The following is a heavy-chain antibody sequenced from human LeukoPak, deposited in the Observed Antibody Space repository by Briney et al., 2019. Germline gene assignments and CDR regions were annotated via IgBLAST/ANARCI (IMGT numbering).Heavy chain of an antibody. CDR3: ARGTRVAGTYYFDY. CDR2: IYTSGST. CDR1: GGSISSYY. Sequence: SETLSLTCTVSGGSISSYYWSWIRQPAGKGLEWIGRIYTSGSTNYNPSLKSRVTMSVDTSKNQFSLKLGSVTAADTAVYYCARGTRVAGTYYFDYWGQGTLVTVSS. D-gene: IGHD6-19*01. J-gene: IGHJ4*02. V-gene: IGHV4-4*07.